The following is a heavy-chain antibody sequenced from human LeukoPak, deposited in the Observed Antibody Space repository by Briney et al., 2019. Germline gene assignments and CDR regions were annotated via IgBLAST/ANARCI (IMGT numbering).Heavy chain of an antibody. V-gene: IGHV3-21*01. CDR3: ARGEQLVLA. D-gene: IGHD6-6*01. J-gene: IGHJ5*02. Sequence: GGSLRLSCAASEFTFSKYWMHWVRQAPGKGLEWVSSISSSSSYIYYADSVKGRFTISRDNAKNSLYLQMNSLRAEDTAVYYCARGEQLVLAWGQGTLVTVSS. CDR2: ISSSSSYI. CDR1: EFTFSKYW.